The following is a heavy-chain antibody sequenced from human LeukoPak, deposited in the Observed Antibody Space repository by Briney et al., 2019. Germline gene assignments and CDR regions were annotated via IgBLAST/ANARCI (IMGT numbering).Heavy chain of an antibody. CDR2: IYYSGST. D-gene: IGHD5-18*01. CDR3: ARRAPYSYEWSTLDY. J-gene: IGHJ4*03. CDR1: GGSISSYY. V-gene: IGHV4-59*08. Sequence: SETLSLTCTVSGGSISSYYWSWIRQPPGKGLEWIGYIYYSGSTNYNPSLKSRVTISVDTSKNQFSLKLSSVTAADTAVYYCARRAPYSYEWSTLDYWGQGTTVTVSS.